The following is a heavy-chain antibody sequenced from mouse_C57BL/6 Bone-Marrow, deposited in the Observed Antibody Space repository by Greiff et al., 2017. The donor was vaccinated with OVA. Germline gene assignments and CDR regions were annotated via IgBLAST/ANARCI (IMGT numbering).Heavy chain of an antibody. CDR1: GYTFTSYG. J-gene: IGHJ3*01. Sequence: VKLMESGAELARPGASVKLSCKASGYTFTSYGISWVKQRTGQGLEWIGEIYPRSGNTYYNEKFKGKATLTADKSSSTAYMELRSLTSEDSAVYFCARGGMYDYGRFAYWGQGTLVTVSA. V-gene: IGHV1-81*01. CDR3: ARGGMYDYGRFAY. D-gene: IGHD2-4*01. CDR2: IYPRSGNT.